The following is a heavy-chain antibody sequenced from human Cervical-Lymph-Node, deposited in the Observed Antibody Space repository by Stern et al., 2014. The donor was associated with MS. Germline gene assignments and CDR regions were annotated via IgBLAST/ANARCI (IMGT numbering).Heavy chain of an antibody. CDR1: RFTFSIYA. D-gene: IGHD6-6*01. J-gene: IGHJ4*02. Sequence: VQLVESWGGVVQPGRSLRLSCAASRFTFSIYAMHWVRPAPVKGLEWMAVISDDGNTKYYADSVKGRITISRDNSKDTLYLHLNNLTSEDTAVYYCAGGPYARSSWFDYWGQGTLVTVSS. CDR2: ISDDGNTK. V-gene: IGHV3-30-3*01. CDR3: AGGPYARSSWFDY.